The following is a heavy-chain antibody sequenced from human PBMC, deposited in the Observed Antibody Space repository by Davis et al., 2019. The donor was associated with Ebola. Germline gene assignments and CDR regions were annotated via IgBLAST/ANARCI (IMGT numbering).Heavy chain of an antibody. D-gene: IGHD5-18*01. J-gene: IGHJ4*02. CDR3: ARTTAMVAPIDY. Sequence: KVSCKGSGFTFTTNWITWVRQMPGKGLEWMGRIDPSDSYTNYSPSIQGHVTISVDKSSSTAYLHLSSLKASDTAIYYCARTTAMVAPIDYWGQGTLVTVSS. CDR2: IDPSDSYT. V-gene: IGHV5-10-1*01. CDR1: GFTFTTNW.